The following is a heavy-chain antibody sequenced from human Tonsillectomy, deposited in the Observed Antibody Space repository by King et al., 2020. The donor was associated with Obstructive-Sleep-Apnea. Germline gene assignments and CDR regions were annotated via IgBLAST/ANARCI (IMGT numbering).Heavy chain of an antibody. D-gene: IGHD1-26*01. J-gene: IGHJ5*02. CDR3: ASISSGSLFDP. Sequence: VQLVESGEGVVQPGRSLRLSCAASGFTFSSYAMHWVRQAPGKGLEWVAVISYDGSNKYYADSVKGRFTISRDNSKNTLYLQMNSLRAEDTAVYYCASISSGSLFDPWGQGTLVTVSS. V-gene: IGHV3-30*04. CDR1: GFTFSSYA. CDR2: ISYDGSNK.